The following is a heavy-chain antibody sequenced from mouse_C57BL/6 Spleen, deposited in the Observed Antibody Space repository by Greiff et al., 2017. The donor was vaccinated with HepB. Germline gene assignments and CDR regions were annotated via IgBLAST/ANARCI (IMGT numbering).Heavy chain of an antibody. CDR2: ISYDGSN. V-gene: IGHV3-6*01. CDR3: ARDNDYDGYAMDY. Sequence: DVKLQESGPGLVKPSQSLSLTCSVTGYSITSGYYWNWIRQFPGNKLEWMGYISYDGSNNYNPSLKNRISITRDTSKNQFFLKLNSVNTEDTATYYCARDNDYDGYAMDYWGQGTSVTVSS. CDR1: GYSITSGYY. J-gene: IGHJ4*01. D-gene: IGHD2-4*01.